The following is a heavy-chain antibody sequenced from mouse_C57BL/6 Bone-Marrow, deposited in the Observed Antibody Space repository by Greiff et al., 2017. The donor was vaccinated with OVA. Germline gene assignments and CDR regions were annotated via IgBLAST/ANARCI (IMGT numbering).Heavy chain of an antibody. V-gene: IGHV3-5*01. CDR2: IYYSGTI. CDR3: ARESNYDWYFDV. CDR1: GISITTGNYR. Sequence: VQLQQSGPGLVKPSQTVFLTCTVTGISITTGNYRWSWIRQFPGNKLEWIGYIYYSGTITYNPSLTSRTTITRDTPKNQFFLEMNSLTAEDTATYYCARESNYDWYFDVWGTGTTVTVSS. D-gene: IGHD2-5*01. J-gene: IGHJ1*03.